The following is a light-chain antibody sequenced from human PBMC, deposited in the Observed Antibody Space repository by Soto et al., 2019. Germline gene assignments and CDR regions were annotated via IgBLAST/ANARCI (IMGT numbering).Light chain of an antibody. CDR2: EVS. Sequence: QSALTQPACVSGSPGQSITISFTGTSSDVGRYKLVSWYQQHPGKAPKLMIYEVSKRPSGVSNRFSGSKSGNTASLTISGLEAEDEADYYCCSYAGSSSVVFGGGTKLTVL. V-gene: IGLV2-23*02. J-gene: IGLJ2*01. CDR3: CSYAGSSSVV. CDR1: SSDVGRYKL.